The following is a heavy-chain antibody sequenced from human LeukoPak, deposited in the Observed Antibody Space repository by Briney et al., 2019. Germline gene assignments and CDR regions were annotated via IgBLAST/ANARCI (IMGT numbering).Heavy chain of an antibody. CDR2: IIPIFGTA. D-gene: IGHD2-2*01. J-gene: IGHJ5*02. CDR3: ARVPRVDCSSTSCYENWFDP. Sequence: SVKVSCKASGGTFSSYAISWVRQAPGQGLEWMGGIIPIFGTANYAQKFQGRVTITADESTSTAYMELSSLRSEDTAVYYCARVPRVDCSSTSCYENWFDPWGQGTLVTVSS. V-gene: IGHV1-69*13. CDR1: GGTFSSYA.